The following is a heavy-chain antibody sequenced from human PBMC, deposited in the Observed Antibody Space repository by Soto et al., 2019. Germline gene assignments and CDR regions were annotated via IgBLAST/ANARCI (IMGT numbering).Heavy chain of an antibody. CDR1: GGSISSGDYY. V-gene: IGHV4-30-4*01. Sequence: SETLSLTCTVSGGSISSGDYYWSWIRQPPGKGLEWIGYIYYSGNTYYTPSLKSRVTISVDMSKNQLSLRLTSVTAADTAVYYCARGGMGYCRGGSCITEAKYNWFDPWGQGTLVTVSS. J-gene: IGHJ5*02. CDR3: ARGGMGYCRGGSCITEAKYNWFDP. D-gene: IGHD2-15*01. CDR2: IYYSGNT.